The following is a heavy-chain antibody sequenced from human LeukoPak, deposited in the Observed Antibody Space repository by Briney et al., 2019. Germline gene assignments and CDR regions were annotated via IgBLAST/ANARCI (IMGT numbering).Heavy chain of an antibody. CDR3: AKDFEGSGWYHYYYGMDV. J-gene: IGHJ6*02. CDR2: ISYDGSNK. CDR1: GFTFSSYG. V-gene: IGHV3-30*18. D-gene: IGHD6-19*01. Sequence: GGSLRLSCAASGFTFSSYGMHWVRQAPGEGLEWVAVISYDGSNKYYADSVKGRFTISRDNSKNTLYLQMNSLRAEDTAVYYCAKDFEGSGWYHYYYGMDVWGQGTTVTVSS.